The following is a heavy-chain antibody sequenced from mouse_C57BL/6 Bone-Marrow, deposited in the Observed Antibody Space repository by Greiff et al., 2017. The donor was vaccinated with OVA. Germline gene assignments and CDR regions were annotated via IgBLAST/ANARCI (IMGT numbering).Heavy chain of an antibody. J-gene: IGHJ2*01. CDR3: ARVIINLLLRF. V-gene: IGHV1-55*01. CDR1: GYTFTSYW. Sequence: QVQLQQPGAELVKPGASVKMSCKASGYTFTSYWITWVKQRPGQGLEWIGDIYPGSGSTNYNEKFKSKATLTLDTSSSTAYMQLSSLSSEDSAVYYCARVIINLLLRFWGQGTTLTVSS. D-gene: IGHD1-1*01. CDR2: IYPGSGST.